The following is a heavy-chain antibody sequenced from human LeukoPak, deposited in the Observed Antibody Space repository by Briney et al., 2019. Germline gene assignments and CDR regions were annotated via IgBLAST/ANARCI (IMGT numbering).Heavy chain of an antibody. J-gene: IGHJ4*02. Sequence: PGGSLRLSCATSGFTFDKYFIHWVRQAPGKGLDWVSSISGTSTYIDYADSVKGRFTISRDNANNSLYLQMNSLRVDDTAVYYCVRDHQLRDPGCWGQGTLVAVSS. D-gene: IGHD5-24*01. CDR3: VRDHQLRDPGC. CDR2: ISGTSTYI. CDR1: GFTFDKYF. V-gene: IGHV3-21*03.